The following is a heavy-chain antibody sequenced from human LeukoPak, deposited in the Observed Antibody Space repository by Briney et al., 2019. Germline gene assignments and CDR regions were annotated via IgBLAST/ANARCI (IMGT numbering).Heavy chain of an antibody. D-gene: IGHD5-12*01. CDR2: ISYDGSNK. J-gene: IGHJ4*02. CDR1: GFTFSSYA. Sequence: PGRSLRLSCAASGFTFSSYAMHWVRQAPGKGLEWVAVISYDGSNKYYADSVKGRFTISRDNSKNTLYLQMNSLRAEDTAVYYCARDPVATLNYFDYWGQGTLVTVSS. CDR3: ARDPVATLNYFDY. V-gene: IGHV3-30-3*01.